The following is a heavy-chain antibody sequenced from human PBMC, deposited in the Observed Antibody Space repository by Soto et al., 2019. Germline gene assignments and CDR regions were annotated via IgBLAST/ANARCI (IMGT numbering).Heavy chain of an antibody. D-gene: IGHD3-10*01. J-gene: IGHJ3*01. Sequence: EAQMVESGGGLVQPGGSLSLSCADSGFSFSSYWMHWVRKGPGKGLVWVSRINTDGSSTNYADSVKGRFTISRDNDKNTVYLQMNSLRAEDTAVYYCARSPGGYYLDWGQGTMVTVS. V-gene: IGHV3-74*01. CDR3: ARSPGGYYLD. CDR2: INTDGSST. CDR1: GFSFSSYW.